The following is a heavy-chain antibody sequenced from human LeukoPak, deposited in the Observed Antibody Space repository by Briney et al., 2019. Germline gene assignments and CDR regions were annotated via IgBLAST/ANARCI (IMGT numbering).Heavy chain of an antibody. D-gene: IGHD2-21*01. V-gene: IGHV3-30*02. CDR3: AKDQGTCGPYYFDY. J-gene: IGHJ4*02. CDR1: GFTFSRYG. CDR2: IRYDGSNE. Sequence: GGSLRLSCAASGFTFSRYGIHWVRQAPGKGLEWVAFIRYDGSNEYYADSVNGRFTISRDNSKNTLYLQINSLRAEDTAVYYCAKDQGTCGPYYFDYWGQGTLVTVSS.